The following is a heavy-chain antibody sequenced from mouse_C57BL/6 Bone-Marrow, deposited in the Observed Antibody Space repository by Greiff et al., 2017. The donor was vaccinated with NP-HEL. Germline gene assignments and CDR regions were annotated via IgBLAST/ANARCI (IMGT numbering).Heavy chain of an antibody. Sequence: VQLQQSVAELVRPGASVKLSCTASGFNFKNTYMHWVKQRPEQGLEWIGRIDPANGNTTYAPKFQGKATITADTSSNTAYLQLSSLTSEDTAVYSGARPSTVVAHNWYFDDWGKGTTVTVSS. CDR3: ARPSTVVAHNWYFDD. CDR1: GFNFKNTY. J-gene: IGHJ1*03. V-gene: IGHV14-3*01. D-gene: IGHD1-1*01. CDR2: IDPANGNT.